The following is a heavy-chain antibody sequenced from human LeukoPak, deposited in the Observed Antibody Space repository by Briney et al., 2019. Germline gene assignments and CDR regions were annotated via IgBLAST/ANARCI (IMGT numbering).Heavy chain of an antibody. V-gene: IGHV4-38-2*02. CDR3: ARVVGSSTSSNWFDP. CDR1: GYSISSGYY. D-gene: IGHD2-2*01. Sequence: SETLSLTCTVSGYSISSGYYWGWIRQPPGKGLEWIGSIYHSGSTYYNPSLKSRVTISVDTSKNQFSLKLSSATAADTAVYYCARVVGSSTSSNWFDPWGQGTLVTVSS. J-gene: IGHJ5*02. CDR2: IYHSGST.